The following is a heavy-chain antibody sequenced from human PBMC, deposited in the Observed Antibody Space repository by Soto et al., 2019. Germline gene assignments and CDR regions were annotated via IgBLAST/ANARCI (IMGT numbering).Heavy chain of an antibody. CDR3: ASWVGYCSGSTCQNAFDI. V-gene: IGHV3-74*01. D-gene: IGHD2-15*01. CDR2: INSYGTSV. Sequence: EVQLVESGGDLVHPGGSLRLSGAASGFTFSNYWMHWVRQAPGKGLVWVSRINSYGTSVNYAESVKGRFTISIDNAKNTLYLQMNSLRAEDMAVYYCASWVGYCSGSTCQNAFDIWGQGTMVTVSS. CDR1: GFTFSNYW. J-gene: IGHJ3*02.